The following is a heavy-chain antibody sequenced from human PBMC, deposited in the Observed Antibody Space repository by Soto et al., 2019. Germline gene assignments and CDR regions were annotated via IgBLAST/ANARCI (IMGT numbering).Heavy chain of an antibody. D-gene: IGHD3-3*01. CDR3: ARGSITIFGVVNGMDV. CDR2: IYYSGST. V-gene: IGHV4-31*03. CDR1: GGSISSGGYY. J-gene: IGHJ6*02. Sequence: SETLSLTCTVSGGSISSGGYYWSWIRQHPGKGLEWIGYIYYSGSTYYNPSLKSRVTISVDTSKNQFSLKLSSVTAADTAVYYCARGSITIFGVVNGMDVWGQGTTVT.